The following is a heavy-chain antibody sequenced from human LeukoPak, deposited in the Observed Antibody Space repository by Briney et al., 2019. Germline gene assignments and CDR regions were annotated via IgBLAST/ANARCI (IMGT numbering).Heavy chain of an antibody. CDR1: GFSVSGNY. D-gene: IGHD6-19*01. V-gene: IGHV3-9*01. Sequence: GGSLRLSCAASGFSVSGNYMSWVRQAPGKGLEWVSGISWNSGSIGYADSVKGRFTISRDNAKNSLYLQMNSLRAEDTALYYCAKDIAVAGTFEYFQHWGQGTLVTVSS. J-gene: IGHJ1*01. CDR2: ISWNSGSI. CDR3: AKDIAVAGTFEYFQH.